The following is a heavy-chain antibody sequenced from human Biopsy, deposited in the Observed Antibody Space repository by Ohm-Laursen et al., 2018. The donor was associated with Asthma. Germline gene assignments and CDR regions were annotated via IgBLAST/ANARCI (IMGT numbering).Heavy chain of an antibody. J-gene: IGHJ6*02. CDR3: ARVPHYDILTGFTLRYYYGMDV. CDR1: GDSISSGGYY. V-gene: IGHV4-31*03. Sequence: TLSLTCSVSGDSISSGGYYWSWIRQHPGKGLEWIGYIYYSGSTYYNPSLKSRVTISVDTSKNRFSLKLSSVTAADTAVYYCARVPHYDILTGFTLRYYYGMDVWGQGTTVTVSS. D-gene: IGHD3-9*01. CDR2: IYYSGST.